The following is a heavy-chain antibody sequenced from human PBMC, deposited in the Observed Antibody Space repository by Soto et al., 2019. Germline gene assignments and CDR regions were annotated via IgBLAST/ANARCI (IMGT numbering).Heavy chain of an antibody. Sequence: ASVKVSCQASGYTFTSYYMHWVRQAPGQGLEWMGIINPSGGSTSYAQKFQGRVTMTRDTSTSTVYMELSSLRSEDTAVYYCGRTVVPARLYYYYYYGRDVWGQGTTVTVSS. J-gene: IGHJ6*02. CDR3: GRTVVPARLYYYYYYGRDV. CDR2: INPSGGST. D-gene: IGHD2-2*01. CDR1: GYTFTSYY. V-gene: IGHV1-46*01.